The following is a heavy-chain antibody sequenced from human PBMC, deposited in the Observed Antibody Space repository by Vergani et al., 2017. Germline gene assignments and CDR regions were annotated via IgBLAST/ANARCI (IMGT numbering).Heavy chain of an antibody. CDR1: GGTFSSYA. D-gene: IGHD2-2*02. Sequence: QVQLVQSGAEVKKPGSSVKVSCKASGGTFSSYAISWVRQAPGQGLEWMGGIIPICGTANYAQKIQGRVTITADESTSTAYMELSSRRSEDTAVYYCARGRCSSTSCYNFWFDPWGQGTLVTVSS. J-gene: IGHJ5*02. CDR3: ARGRCSSTSCYNFWFDP. CDR2: IIPICGTA. V-gene: IGHV1-69*01.